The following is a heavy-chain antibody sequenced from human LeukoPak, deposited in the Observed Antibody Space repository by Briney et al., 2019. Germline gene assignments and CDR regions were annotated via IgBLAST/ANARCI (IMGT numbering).Heavy chain of an antibody. D-gene: IGHD3-3*01. CDR2: IKSKANNYAT. CDR1: GFTFSGSA. Sequence: GGSERLSCAASGFTFSGSAMHWVRQASGKGLEWVGRIKSKANNYATAYAASVKGRFTISRDDSKITAYLQMNSLKTEDTAVYYCTPDFWSGYPSGWGQGTLVTVSS. V-gene: IGHV3-73*01. J-gene: IGHJ4*02. CDR3: TPDFWSGYPSG.